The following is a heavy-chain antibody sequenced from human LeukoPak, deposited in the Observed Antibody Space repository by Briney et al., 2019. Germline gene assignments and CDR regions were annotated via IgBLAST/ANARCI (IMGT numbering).Heavy chain of an antibody. CDR2: INPSSGDT. J-gene: IGHJ5*02. CDR1: GYRFSDSY. V-gene: IGHV1-2*02. Sequence: ASVKIACEASGYRFSDSYIHWVRQAPGHGFEWMGWINPSSGDTKYARMFQGRVTMTTGAAISTAYMELSGLTSADTAIYFCVTAYDQWGQGTLVTVSS. CDR3: VTAYDQ.